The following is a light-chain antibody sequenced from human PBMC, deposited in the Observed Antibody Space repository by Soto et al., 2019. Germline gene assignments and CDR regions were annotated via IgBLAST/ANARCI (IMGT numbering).Light chain of an antibody. CDR1: SSDVGGYNY. J-gene: IGLJ1*01. V-gene: IGLV2-14*01. Sequence: QSVLTQPASVSGSPGQSITISCTGTSSDVGGYNYVSWYQQHPGKAPKLMIYEVSNRPSGVSNRFSGSKSGNTASLTISGLQAEEEADYYCSSYTSSSTPYVFGTGNKVTVL. CDR3: SSYTSSSTPYV. CDR2: EVS.